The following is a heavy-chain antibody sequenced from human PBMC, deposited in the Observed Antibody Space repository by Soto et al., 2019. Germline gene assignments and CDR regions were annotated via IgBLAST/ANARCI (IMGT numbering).Heavy chain of an antibody. CDR2: IYYSKST. CDR1: GGSISSGGYY. J-gene: IGHJ5*02. V-gene: IGHV4-31*03. CDR3: ARSVFP. Sequence: QVQLQESGPGLVKPSQTLSLTCTVSGGSISSGGYYWSWIRQHPGKGLEWIGYIYYSKSTYYHPSLKSRVTIWLDTSKNQFSLRLTSVTAADAAVYYCARSVFPWGQGTLVTVSS.